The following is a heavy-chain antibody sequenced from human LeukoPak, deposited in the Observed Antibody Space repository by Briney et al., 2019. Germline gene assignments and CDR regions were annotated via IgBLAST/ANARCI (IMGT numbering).Heavy chain of an antibody. D-gene: IGHD4-23*01. CDR3: ARGFDYGGSPYYYYYAMDV. CDR1: GGSISSGDYY. CDR2: VFHSGNT. J-gene: IGHJ6*02. Sequence: SETLSLTCTVSGGSISSGDYYWSWIRQPPGKGLEWIGGVFHSGNTNYNPSLKSRVSISVDTSKNQISLELSSVTAADTAVFYCARGFDYGGSPYYYYYAMDVWGQGTTVTVSS. V-gene: IGHV4-61*08.